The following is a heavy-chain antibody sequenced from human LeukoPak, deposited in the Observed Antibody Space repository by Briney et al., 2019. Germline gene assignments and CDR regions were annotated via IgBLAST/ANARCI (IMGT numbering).Heavy chain of an antibody. D-gene: IGHD2-8*02. Sequence: SQTLSLTCTVSGGSISSGGYYWSWIRQHPGKGLEWIGYIYYSGSTYYHPSLKGRVTISVDTSKNQFSLKLSSVTAADTAVYFCARLGFCTVDRCLDDYWGQGVLVTVSS. CDR3: ARLGFCTVDRCLDDY. CDR1: GGSISSGGYY. J-gene: IGHJ4*02. CDR2: IYYSGST. V-gene: IGHV4-31*03.